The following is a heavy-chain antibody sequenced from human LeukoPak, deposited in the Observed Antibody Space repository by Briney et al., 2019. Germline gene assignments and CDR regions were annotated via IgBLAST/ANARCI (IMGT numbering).Heavy chain of an antibody. CDR3: ARSPFLVLAFDP. CDR2: IIPIFGTA. V-gene: IGHV1-69*01. Sequence: SVKVSCKASGGTFSSYAISWVRQAPGQGLEWMGGIIPIFGTANYAQKFQGRVTITADESTSTAYMELSSLRSEDTAVYYCARSPFLVLAFDPWGQGTLVTVSS. CDR1: GGTFSSYA. J-gene: IGHJ5*02. D-gene: IGHD3-3*01.